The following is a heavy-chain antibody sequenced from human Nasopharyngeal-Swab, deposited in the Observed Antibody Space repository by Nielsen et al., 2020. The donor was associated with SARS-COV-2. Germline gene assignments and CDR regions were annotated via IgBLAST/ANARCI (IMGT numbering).Heavy chain of an antibody. V-gene: IGHV3-49*04. CDR1: GFTFGDYA. Sequence: GESLKISCTASGFTFGDYAMSWVRQAPGKGLEWVGFIRGKAYGGTTEYAASVKGRFTISRDDSKSIAYLQMNSLKTEDTAVYYCTRATGYSYGDDYWGQGTLVTVSS. J-gene: IGHJ4*02. CDR3: TRATGYSYGDDY. D-gene: IGHD5-18*01. CDR2: IRGKAYGGTT.